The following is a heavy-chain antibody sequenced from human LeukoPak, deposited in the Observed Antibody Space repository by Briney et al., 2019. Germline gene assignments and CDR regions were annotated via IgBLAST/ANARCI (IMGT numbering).Heavy chain of an antibody. Sequence: SETLSLTCTVSGGSISSGNSYWGWIRQPPGKGLEWIGTIYYSGSAYYNPSLKSRVTISVDTSKNQFSLKLSSVTAADTAVYYCARLTPVLPENWGQGTLVTVSS. V-gene: IGHV4-39*07. CDR3: ARLTPVLPEN. CDR2: IYYSGSA. CDR1: GGSISSGNSY. J-gene: IGHJ4*02. D-gene: IGHD2-15*01.